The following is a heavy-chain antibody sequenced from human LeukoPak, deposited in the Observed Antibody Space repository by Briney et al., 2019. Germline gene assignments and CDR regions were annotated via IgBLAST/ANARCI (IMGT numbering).Heavy chain of an antibody. CDR2: ISAYNGNT. CDR3: ARLWFGEQVFDY. CDR1: GYTFTSHG. J-gene: IGHJ4*02. D-gene: IGHD3-10*01. Sequence: ASVKVSCKASGYTFTSHGISWVRQAPGQGLEWMGWISAYNGNTNYAQKLQGRVTMTTDTSTSTAYMELRSLRSDDTAVYYCARLWFGEQVFDYWGQGTLVTVSS. V-gene: IGHV1-18*01.